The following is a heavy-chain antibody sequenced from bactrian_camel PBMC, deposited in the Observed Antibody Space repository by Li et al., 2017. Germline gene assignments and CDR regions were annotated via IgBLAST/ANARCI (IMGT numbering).Heavy chain of an antibody. CDR2: IVGYGLT. CDR1: GVASARDFRENC. J-gene: IGHJ6*01. CDR3: TVDAGWWHAIGWSNDFGY. V-gene: IGHV3S53*01. Sequence: HVQLVESGGDSVEAGGSLRLSCDASGVASARDFRENCMGWFRQAPGKERELIATIVGYGLTWYADSVKGRFAISKDNAKNMVILQMDNLNTEDTALYYCTVDAGWWHAIGWSNDFGYWGQGTQVTVS. D-gene: IGHD7*01.